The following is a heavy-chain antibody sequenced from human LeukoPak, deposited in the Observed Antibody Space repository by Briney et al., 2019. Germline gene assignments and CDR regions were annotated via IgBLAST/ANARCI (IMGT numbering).Heavy chain of an antibody. V-gene: IGHV3-30*18. CDR2: ISYDGSNK. Sequence: GGSLRLSCAASGFTFSSYGMHWVRQAPGKGLEWVAVISYDGSNKYYADFVKGRFTISRDNSKNTLYLQMNSLRAEDTAVYYCAKALHVPYSSVPNVAFDIWGQGTMVTVSS. CDR3: AKALHVPYSSVPNVAFDI. D-gene: IGHD6-19*01. CDR1: GFTFSSYG. J-gene: IGHJ3*02.